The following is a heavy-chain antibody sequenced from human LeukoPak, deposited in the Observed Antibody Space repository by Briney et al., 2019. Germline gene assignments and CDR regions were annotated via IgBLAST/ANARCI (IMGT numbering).Heavy chain of an antibody. CDR1: GFTFTNYG. J-gene: IGHJ4*02. V-gene: IGHV1-18*04. Sequence: ASVKVSCKASGFTFTNYGFAWVRRAPGQGLEWMGWISAYNGDKKYTQNFQGRLSMTTDSSMSTAYMELRNLRSDDTAVYYCTRGFSNTSGFKVVVDFWGQGTLVTVSS. CDR3: TRGFSNTSGFKVVVDF. CDR2: ISAYNGDK. D-gene: IGHD6-19*01.